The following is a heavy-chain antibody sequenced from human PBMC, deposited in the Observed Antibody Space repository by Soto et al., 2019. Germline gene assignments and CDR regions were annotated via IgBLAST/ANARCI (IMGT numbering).Heavy chain of an antibody. D-gene: IGHD5-18*01. CDR3: AKDTPLFDTAMGERNFDY. J-gene: IGHJ4*02. CDR1: GFTFSSYA. V-gene: IGHV3-23*01. CDR2: ISGSGGST. Sequence: GGSLRLSCAASGFTFSSYAMSWVRQAPGKGLEWVSAISGSGGSTYYADSVKGRFTISRDNSKNTLYLQMNSLRAEDTAVYYCAKDTPLFDTAMGERNFDYWGQGTLVTVSS.